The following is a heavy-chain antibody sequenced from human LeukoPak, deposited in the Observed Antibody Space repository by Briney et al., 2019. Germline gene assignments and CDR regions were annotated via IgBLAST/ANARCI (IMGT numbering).Heavy chain of an antibody. D-gene: IGHD6-6*01. CDR1: GDSIFTNNVA. CDR2: TYYRSKWSF. V-gene: IGHV6-1*01. Sequence: SETLSLTCAISGDSIFTNNVAWNWIRQSPSGGLEWLERTYYRSKWSFDYAVSVTSRITINADTSKNQFSLQLSSVTPEDTAVYYCARGKYTSFDNWGQGTLVSVSS. J-gene: IGHJ4*02. CDR3: ARGKYTSFDN.